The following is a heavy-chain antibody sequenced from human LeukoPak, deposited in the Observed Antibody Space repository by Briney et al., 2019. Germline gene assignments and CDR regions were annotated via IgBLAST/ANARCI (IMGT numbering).Heavy chain of an antibody. V-gene: IGHV3-30*04. J-gene: IGHJ4*02. CDR2: ISYDGSDK. D-gene: IGHD5-18*01. Sequence: PGGSLRLSCAASGFTFSSYAMHWVRQAPGKGLEWVAVISYDGSDKYYADSVKGRFTISRDNSKNTLYLQMNSLRAEDTAVYYCAKDQEGIQLWAGYFDYWGQGTLVTVSS. CDR3: AKDQEGIQLWAGYFDY. CDR1: GFTFSSYA.